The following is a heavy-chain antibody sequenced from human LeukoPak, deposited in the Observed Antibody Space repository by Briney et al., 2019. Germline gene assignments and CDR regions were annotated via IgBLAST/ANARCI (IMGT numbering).Heavy chain of an antibody. CDR3: AKDIEYDILSSSIGADAFDI. D-gene: IGHD3-9*01. CDR1: GFTFSSYA. V-gene: IGHV3-23*01. CDR2: IGGSGGST. J-gene: IGHJ3*02. Sequence: PGGSLRLSCAASGFTFSSYAMSWVRQAPGKGLEWVSSIGGSGGSTYYADSVKGRFTISRDNSKNTLYLQMNSLRAEDTAVYYCAKDIEYDILSSSIGADAFDIWGQGTMVTVSS.